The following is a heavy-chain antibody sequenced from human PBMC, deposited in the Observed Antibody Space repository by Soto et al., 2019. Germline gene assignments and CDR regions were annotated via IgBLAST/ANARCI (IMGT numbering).Heavy chain of an antibody. V-gene: IGHV4-39*01. D-gene: IGHD2-15*01. CDR1: GGSISSSSYY. J-gene: IGHJ4*02. CDR2: IYYSGST. Sequence: QLQLQESGPGLVKPSETLSLTCTVSGGSISSSSYYWGWIRQPPGKGLEWIGSIYYSGSTYYNPSPESRVXTXVXXSKNQFSLKLSSVTAADTAVYYCARHTPAISISDHWGQGTLVTVSS. CDR3: ARHTPAISISDH.